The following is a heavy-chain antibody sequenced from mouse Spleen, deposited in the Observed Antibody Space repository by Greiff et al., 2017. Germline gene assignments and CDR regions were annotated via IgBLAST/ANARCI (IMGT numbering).Heavy chain of an antibody. V-gene: IGHV5-6-4*01. Sequence: EVNLVESGGGLVKLGGSLKLSCAASGFTFSSYYMSWVRQTPEKRLEWVATISSGGGSTYYPDSVKGRFTISRDNAKNTLYLQMSSLNSEDTAVYYCARDRYGSSYDWYFDVWGAGTTVTVSS. CDR3: ARDRYGSSYDWYFDV. CDR1: GFTFSSYY. D-gene: IGHD1-1*01. CDR2: ISSGGGST. J-gene: IGHJ1*01.